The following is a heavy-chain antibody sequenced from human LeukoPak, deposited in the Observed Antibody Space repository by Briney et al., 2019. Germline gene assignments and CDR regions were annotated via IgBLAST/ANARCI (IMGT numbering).Heavy chain of an antibody. J-gene: IGHJ6*02. CDR2: ISAYNGNT. CDR3: ARTRFLEWLLSYYYYGMDV. V-gene: IGHV1-18*01. D-gene: IGHD3-3*01. CDR1: GYTFTSYG. Sequence: GASVKVSCKASGYTFTSYGISWVRQAPGQGLEWMGWISAYNGNTNYAQKLQGRVTMTTDTSTSTAYMELRSLRSDDTAVYYCARTRFLEWLLSYYYYGMDVWGQGTTVTASS.